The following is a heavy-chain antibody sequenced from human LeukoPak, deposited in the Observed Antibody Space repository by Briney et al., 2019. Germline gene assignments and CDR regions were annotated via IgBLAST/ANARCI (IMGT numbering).Heavy chain of an antibody. Sequence: GSLRLSCSASGFTVSSFAMSWVRQAPGKGLEWVSVVSGGGGSAHYADSVKGRFTISGDNLNTTLYLQMNSLRADDTAVYYCARVWGLLPEYYYYMDVWGKRTTVTVSS. CDR2: VSGGGGSA. CDR3: ARVWGLLPEYYYYMDV. CDR1: GFTVSSFA. J-gene: IGHJ6*03. V-gene: IGHV3-23*01. D-gene: IGHD1-26*01.